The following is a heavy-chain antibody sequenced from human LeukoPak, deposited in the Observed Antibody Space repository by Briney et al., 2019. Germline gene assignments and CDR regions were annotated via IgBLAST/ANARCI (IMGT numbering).Heavy chain of an antibody. J-gene: IGHJ4*02. D-gene: IGHD3-3*01. CDR2: INHSGST. CDR3: AKRYYDFPLDY. Sequence: SETLSLTCAVYGGSFSGYYWSWIRQPPGKGLEWIGEINHSGSTNYNPSLKSRVTISVDTSKNQFSLKLSSVTAEDTAVYYCAKRYYDFPLDYWGQGTLVTVSS. V-gene: IGHV4-34*01. CDR1: GGSFSGYY.